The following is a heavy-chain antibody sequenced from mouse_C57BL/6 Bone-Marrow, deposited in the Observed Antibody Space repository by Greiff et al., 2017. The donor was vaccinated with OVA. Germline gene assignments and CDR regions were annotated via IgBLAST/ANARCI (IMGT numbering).Heavy chain of an antibody. D-gene: IGHD3-2*02. J-gene: IGHJ2*01. CDR2: ISDGGSYT. CDR1: GFTFSSYA. Sequence: EVQVVESGGGLVKPGGSLKLSCAASGFTFSSYAMSWVRQTPEKRLEWVATISDGGSYTYYPDNVKGRFTISRDNAKNNLYLQMSHLKSEDTAMYYCARDSGSMYYFDYWGQGTTLTVSS. V-gene: IGHV5-4*01. CDR3: ARDSGSMYYFDY.